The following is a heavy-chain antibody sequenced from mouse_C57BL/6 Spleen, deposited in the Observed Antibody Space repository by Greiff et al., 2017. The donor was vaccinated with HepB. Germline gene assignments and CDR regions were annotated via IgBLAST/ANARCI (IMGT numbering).Heavy chain of an antibody. V-gene: IGHV1-80*01. CDR3: AGEVYYGNYNAMDY. J-gene: IGHJ4*01. D-gene: IGHD2-1*01. Sequence: QVQLQQSGAELVKPGASVKISCKASGYAFSSYWMNWVKQRPGKGLEWIGQIYPGDGDTNYNGKFKGKATLTADKSSSTAYMQLSSLTSEDSAVYFCAGEVYYGNYNAMDYWGQGTSVTVSS. CDR2: IYPGDGDT. CDR1: GYAFSSYW.